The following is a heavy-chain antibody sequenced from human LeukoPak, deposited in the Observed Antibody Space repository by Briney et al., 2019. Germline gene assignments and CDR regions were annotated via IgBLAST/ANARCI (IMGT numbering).Heavy chain of an antibody. V-gene: IGHV3-23*01. Sequence: GGSLRLSCAASGFTFSSYDMSWVRQAPGKGLEWVSVVSLGYSTYYADSVKGRFTISRDNSKNTVYLQMNRLRAEDTAVYYCAKGGFRGYSYGYLDYWGQGTLVTVSS. CDR2: VSLGYST. J-gene: IGHJ4*02. CDR1: GFTFSSYD. CDR3: AKGGFRGYSYGYLDY. D-gene: IGHD5-18*01.